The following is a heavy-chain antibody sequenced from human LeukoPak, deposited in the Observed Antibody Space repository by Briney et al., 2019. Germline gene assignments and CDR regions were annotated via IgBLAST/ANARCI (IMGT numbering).Heavy chain of an antibody. CDR1: GFTFDDYA. Sequence: GESLRLSCAASGFTFDDYAMHWVRQAPGKGLEWVSGISWNSGSIGYADSVKGRFTISRDNAKNSLYLQMNSLRAEDTALYYCAKAPYYDILTANFDYWGQGTLVTVSS. J-gene: IGHJ4*02. D-gene: IGHD3-9*01. CDR2: ISWNSGSI. V-gene: IGHV3-9*01. CDR3: AKAPYYDILTANFDY.